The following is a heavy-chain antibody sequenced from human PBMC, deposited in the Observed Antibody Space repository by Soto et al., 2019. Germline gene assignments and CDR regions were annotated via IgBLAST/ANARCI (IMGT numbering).Heavy chain of an antibody. CDR1: GGSISSGGYS. V-gene: IGHV4-30-2*01. D-gene: IGHD6-13*01. CDR3: ARGIAAAGLLYFDY. J-gene: IGHJ4*02. Sequence: SETLSLTCAVSGGSISSGGYSWSWIRQPPGKGLEWIGYIYHSGSTYYNPSLKSRVTMSVDRSKNQFSLKLSSVTAADTAVYYCARGIAAAGLLYFDYWGQGTLVTVSS. CDR2: IYHSGST.